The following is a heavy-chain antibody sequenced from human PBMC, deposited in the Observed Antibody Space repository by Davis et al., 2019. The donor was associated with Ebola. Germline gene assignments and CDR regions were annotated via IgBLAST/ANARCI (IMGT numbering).Heavy chain of an antibody. CDR2: ISAYNGNT. CDR1: GYTFTSYG. J-gene: IGHJ6*02. Sequence: AASVKVSCKASGYTFTSYGISWVRQAPGQGLEWMGWISAYNGNTNYAQKLQGRVTMTTDTSTSTAYMELSSLRSEDTAVYYCARGSSWTPYYYGMDVWGQGTTVTVSS. CDR3: ARGSSWTPYYYGMDV. D-gene: IGHD6-13*01. V-gene: IGHV1-18*01.